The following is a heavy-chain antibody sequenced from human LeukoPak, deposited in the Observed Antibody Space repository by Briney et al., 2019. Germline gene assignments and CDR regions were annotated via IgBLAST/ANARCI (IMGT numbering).Heavy chain of an antibody. Sequence: GGSLRLSCAASGLTFSDHYMIWLRQAPGKGLEAISYISHNGETKYYADSVKGRLSISRDNAKSSLYLQMNSLRVEDTAVYYVARDRHGYFDYWGQGTLVTVSS. D-gene: IGHD6-13*01. CDR2: ISHNGETK. V-gene: IGHV3-11*01. CDR3: ARDRHGYFDY. J-gene: IGHJ4*02. CDR1: GLTFSDHY.